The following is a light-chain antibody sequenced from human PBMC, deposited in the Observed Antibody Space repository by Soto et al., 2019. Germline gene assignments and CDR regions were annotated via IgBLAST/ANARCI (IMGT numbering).Light chain of an antibody. CDR3: QQYGSSPRT. CDR2: GAS. Sequence: EIPLTQSQCTLSPSPGERVTLSCRASQSVTSNYLAWYQQKPGQAPKLLIFGASIRDTGLPARFSGGGSGTDFTLTISSLQPEDFATYYCQQYGSSPRTFGQGTKVDI. J-gene: IGKJ1*01. CDR1: QSVTSNY. V-gene: IGKV3-20*01.